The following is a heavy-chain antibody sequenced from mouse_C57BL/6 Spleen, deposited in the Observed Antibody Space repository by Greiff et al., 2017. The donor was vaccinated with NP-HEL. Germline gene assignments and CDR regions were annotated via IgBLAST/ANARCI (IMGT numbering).Heavy chain of an antibody. V-gene: IGHV3-6*01. D-gene: IGHD2-4*01. Sequence: EVQRVESGPGLVKPSQSLSLTCSVTGYSITSGYYWNWIRQFPGNKLEWMGYISYDGSNNYNPSLKNRISITRDTSKNQFFLKLNSVTTEDTATYYCARSIYDYDVGYWGQGTTLTVSS. J-gene: IGHJ2*01. CDR3: ARSIYDYDVGY. CDR2: ISYDGSN. CDR1: GYSITSGYY.